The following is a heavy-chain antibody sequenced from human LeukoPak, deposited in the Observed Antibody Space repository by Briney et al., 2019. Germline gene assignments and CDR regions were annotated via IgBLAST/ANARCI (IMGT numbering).Heavy chain of an antibody. CDR3: ARDLRYCSGGSCYSRWFDH. V-gene: IGHV4-61*02. D-gene: IGHD2-15*01. Sequence: PSETLSLTCTVSGGSISSGSYYWSWIRQPAGKGLEWIGRIYTSGSTNYNPSLKSRVTISVDTSKNQFSLKLSSVTTADTAVYYCARDLRYCSGGSCYSRWFDHWGQGTLVTVSS. J-gene: IGHJ5*02. CDR1: GGSISSGSYY. CDR2: IYTSGST.